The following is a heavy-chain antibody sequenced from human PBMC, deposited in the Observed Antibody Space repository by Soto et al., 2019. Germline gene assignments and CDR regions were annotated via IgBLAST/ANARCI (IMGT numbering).Heavy chain of an antibody. CDR1: GYTFTNYY. CDR2: INPSGGST. V-gene: IGHV1-46*03. J-gene: IGHJ6*02. D-gene: IGHD4-4*01. CDR3: ATSFTVTTSYGMDV. Sequence: ASVKVSCKPSGYTFTNYYMHWVRQAPGQGLEWMGIINPSGGSTTYAQKFQGRVTMTRDTSTSIVYMELSSLRSEDTAVYYCATSFTVTTSYGMDVWGQGTTVTV.